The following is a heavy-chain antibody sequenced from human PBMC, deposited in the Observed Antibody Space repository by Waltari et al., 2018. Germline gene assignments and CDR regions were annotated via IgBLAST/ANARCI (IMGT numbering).Heavy chain of an antibody. Sequence: EVQLVESGGGLVKPGGSLRLSCAASGFTFSSYSMNWVRQAPGKGLEWVSSISSSSSYIYYADSVKGRFTISRDNAKNSLYLQMNSLRAEDTAVYYCARVAAAGRGVLLADYWGQGTLVTVSS. CDR2: ISSSSSYI. J-gene: IGHJ4*02. D-gene: IGHD6-13*01. CDR3: ARVAAAGRGVLLADY. V-gene: IGHV3-21*01. CDR1: GFTFSSYS.